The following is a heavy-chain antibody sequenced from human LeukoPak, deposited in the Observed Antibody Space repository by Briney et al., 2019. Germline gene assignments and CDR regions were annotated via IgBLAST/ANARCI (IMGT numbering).Heavy chain of an antibody. J-gene: IGHJ4*02. Sequence: ASVKVSCKASGYTFTSYDINWVRQATGQGLAWMGWMNPNSGNTGYAQKFQGRVTMTRDTSTSTVHMELSSLRSEDTAVYYCARDASPVEFDYWGQGTLVTVSS. CDR2: MNPNSGNT. V-gene: IGHV1-8*01. CDR3: ARDASPVEFDY. CDR1: GYTFTSYD.